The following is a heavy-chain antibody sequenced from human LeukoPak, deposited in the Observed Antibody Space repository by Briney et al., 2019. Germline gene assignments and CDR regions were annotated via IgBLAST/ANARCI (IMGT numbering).Heavy chain of an antibody. V-gene: IGHV1-2*06. CDR2: INPNSGGT. CDR3: ARTQRYCSSTSCYQGIAAAGDFDY. J-gene: IGHJ4*02. CDR1: GYTFTSHG. D-gene: IGHD2-2*01. Sequence: ASVKVSCKASGYTFTSHGLSWARQAPGQGLEWMGRINPNSGGTNYAQKFQGRVTMTRDTSISTAYMELSRLRSDDTAVYYCARTQRYCSSTSCYQGIAAAGDFDYWGQGTLVTVSS.